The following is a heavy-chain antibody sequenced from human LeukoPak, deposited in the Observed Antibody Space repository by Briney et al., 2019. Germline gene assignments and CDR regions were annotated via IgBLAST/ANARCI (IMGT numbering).Heavy chain of an antibody. CDR3: ARLYGSGSSLYFDY. V-gene: IGHV4-4*07. CDR1: GVSMNYYF. D-gene: IGHD3-10*01. J-gene: IGHJ4*02. CDR2: IHSSGTT. Sequence: SETLSLTCTVSGVSMNYYFWNWIRQPAGEGLQWIGRIHSSGTTNYNPSLKSRVTISVDTSKNQFSLKLSSVTAADTAVYYCARLYGSGSSLYFDYWGQGTLVTVSS.